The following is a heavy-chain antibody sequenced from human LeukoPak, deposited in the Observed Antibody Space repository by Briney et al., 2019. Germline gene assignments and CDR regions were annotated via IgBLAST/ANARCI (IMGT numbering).Heavy chain of an antibody. CDR1: GGSISSSSYY. Sequence: SSETLSLTCTVSGGSISSSSYYWGWIRQPPGKGLEWIGNIYYSGSTYYNPSLESRVTMPLDTSKNQFSLKLSSVTAADTAVYYCARDENGYVWGSFRAWGQGTLVTVSS. D-gene: IGHD3-16*02. CDR2: IYYSGST. V-gene: IGHV4-39*07. CDR3: ARDENGYVWGSFRA. J-gene: IGHJ5*02.